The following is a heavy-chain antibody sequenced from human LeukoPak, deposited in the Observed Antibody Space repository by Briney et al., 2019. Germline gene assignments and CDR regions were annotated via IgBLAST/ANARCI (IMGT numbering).Heavy chain of an antibody. CDR1: GFTFDDYG. D-gene: IGHD3-10*01. V-gene: IGHV3-20*04. J-gene: IGHJ4*02. Sequence: GGSLRLSCAASGFTFDDYGMSWVRQAPGKGLEWVSGINWNGGSTGYADSVRGRFTISRDNSKNTLYLQMNSLRAEDTAVYYCAKDWPHYYGSGSYFDYWGQGTLVTVSS. CDR3: AKDWPHYYGSGSYFDY. CDR2: INWNGGST.